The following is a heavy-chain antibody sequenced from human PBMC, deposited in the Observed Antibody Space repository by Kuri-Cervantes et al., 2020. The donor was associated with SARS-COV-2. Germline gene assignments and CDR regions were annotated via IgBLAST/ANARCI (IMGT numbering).Heavy chain of an antibody. CDR2: ISSSSSTI. CDR3: AKAHQGHYGDAFDI. CDR1: GFTFSSYS. V-gene: IGHV3-48*01. D-gene: IGHD3-10*01. J-gene: IGHJ3*02. Sequence: GESLKISCAASGFTFSSYSMNWVRQAPGKGLEWVTYISSSSSTIYDADSVKGRFTISRDNAKNSLYLQMNSLRAEDTAVYDCAKAHQGHYGDAFDIWGQGTMVTVSS.